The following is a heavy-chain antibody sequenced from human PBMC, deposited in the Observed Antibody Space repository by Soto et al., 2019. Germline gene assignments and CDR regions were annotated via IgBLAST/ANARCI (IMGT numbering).Heavy chain of an antibody. CDR3: ARVVPANYYYAMDV. CDR1: GGSISSDDYY. D-gene: IGHD2-15*01. V-gene: IGHV4-30-4*01. J-gene: IGHJ6*02. CDR2: IYHSGNT. Sequence: SETLSLTCTVSGGSISSDDYYWSWIRQPPGKGLEWVGYIYHSGNTYYNPSLKSRVTISVDTSKNQFSLKLSSVTAADTVVYYCARVVPANYYYAMDVWGQGTTVT.